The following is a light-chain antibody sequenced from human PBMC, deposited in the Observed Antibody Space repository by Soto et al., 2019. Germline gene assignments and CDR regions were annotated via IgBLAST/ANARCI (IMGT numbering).Light chain of an antibody. J-gene: IGLJ1*01. Sequence: QSALTQPASVSGSPGQSITISCTGTSSDVGNYNLVSWYQHDPGKAPKLLIYEGSKRPSGVSDRFSGSKSGNTASLTISGLQAEDEADYYCCSYASSSTYVFGTGIKVTVL. CDR1: SSDVGNYNL. V-gene: IGLV2-23*01. CDR2: EGS. CDR3: CSYASSSTYV.